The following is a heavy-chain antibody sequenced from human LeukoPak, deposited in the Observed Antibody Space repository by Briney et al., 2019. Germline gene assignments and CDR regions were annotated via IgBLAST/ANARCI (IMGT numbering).Heavy chain of an antibody. CDR1: GGSISNFY. V-gene: IGHV4-59*05. J-gene: IGHJ5*02. D-gene: IGHD2-2*01. Sequence: PSETLSLTCTVSGGSISNFYWNWIRQPAGKGLEWIGSIYYSGSTYYNPSLKSRVTISVDTSKNQFSLKLSSVTAADTAVYYCARPGGGVVVPAAISWFDPWGQGTLVTVSS. CDR2: IYYSGST. CDR3: ARPGGGVVVPAAISWFDP.